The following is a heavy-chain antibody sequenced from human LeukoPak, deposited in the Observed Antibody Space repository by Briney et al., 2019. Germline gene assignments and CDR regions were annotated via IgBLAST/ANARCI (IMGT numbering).Heavy chain of an antibody. CDR3: ARETTVVTPGRSDVFDI. V-gene: IGHV4-59*11. J-gene: IGHJ3*02. CDR1: GGSISSHY. D-gene: IGHD4-23*01. Sequence: SETLSLTCTVSGGSISSHYWNWIRQPPGKGLEGIRYIYYSGSTNYNPSLKSRVTISVDTSKNQFSLKLSSVAAADTAVYYCARETTVVTPGRSDVFDIWGQGTMVTVSS. CDR2: IYYSGST.